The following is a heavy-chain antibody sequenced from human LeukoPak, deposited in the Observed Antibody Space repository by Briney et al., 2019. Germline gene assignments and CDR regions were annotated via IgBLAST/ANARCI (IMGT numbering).Heavy chain of an antibody. CDR3: ARGSSGWSNYYYYYMDV. V-gene: IGHV3-21*01. D-gene: IGHD6-19*01. CDR1: GFTFSSYE. Sequence: GGSLRLSCAASGFTFSSYEMNWVRQAPGKGLEWVSSISSSSSYIYYADSVKGRFTISRDNAKNSLYLQMNSLRAEDTAVYYCARGSSGWSNYYYYYMDVWGKGTTVTISS. CDR2: ISSSSSYI. J-gene: IGHJ6*03.